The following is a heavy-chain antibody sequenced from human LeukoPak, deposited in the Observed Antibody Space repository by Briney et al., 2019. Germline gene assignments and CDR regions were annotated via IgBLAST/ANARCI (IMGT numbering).Heavy chain of an antibody. CDR3: ARMDGDYLALQYYYYGMDV. V-gene: IGHV3-33*08. CDR1: GFTVSFNY. J-gene: IGHJ6*02. D-gene: IGHD4-17*01. CDR2: IWYDGSNK. Sequence: PGGSLRLSCAASGFTVSFNYMHWVRQAPGKGLEWVAVIWYDGSNKYYADSVKGRFTISRDNSKNTLYLQMNSLRAEDTAVYYCARMDGDYLALQYYYYGMDVWGQGTTVTVSS.